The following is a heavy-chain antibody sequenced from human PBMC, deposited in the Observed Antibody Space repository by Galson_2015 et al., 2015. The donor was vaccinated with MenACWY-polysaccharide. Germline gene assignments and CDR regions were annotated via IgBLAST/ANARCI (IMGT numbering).Heavy chain of an antibody. D-gene: IGHD2-8*02. CDR1: GFVFNNYW. CDR3: VRDWWCGRAACYSFDC. Sequence: SLRLSCAASGFVFNNYWMSWLRQSPGKGLERVANIKHDGSETYYLDSVKGRFVVSRDNARNSLYLQMSSLRAEDTAVYYCVRDWWCGRAACYSFDCWGQGTLVTVSS. CDR2: IKHDGSET. V-gene: IGHV3-7*01. J-gene: IGHJ4*02.